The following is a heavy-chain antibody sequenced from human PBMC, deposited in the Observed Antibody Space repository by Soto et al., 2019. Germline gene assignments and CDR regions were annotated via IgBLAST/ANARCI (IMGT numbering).Heavy chain of an antibody. CDR2: MNPINGAA. J-gene: IGHJ6*02. CDR1: GYDFTAYD. V-gene: IGHV1-8*02. D-gene: IGHD6-13*01. CDR3: GRGPSPRAPAGGTPYYYAMDV. Sequence: ASVKVSCKASGYDFTAYDINWVRQASGQGLEWMGWMNPINGAAGSARRFQGRVSMTRNTATGTAYLELTGLRSDDTAVYYCGRGPSPRAPAGGTPYYYAMDVWGQGTTVTVSS.